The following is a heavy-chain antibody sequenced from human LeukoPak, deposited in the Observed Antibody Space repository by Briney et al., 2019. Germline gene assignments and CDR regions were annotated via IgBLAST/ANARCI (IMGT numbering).Heavy chain of an antibody. J-gene: IGHJ6*02. D-gene: IGHD4-23*01. CDR1: GFNFSSYS. V-gene: IGHV3-21*01. Sequence: GGSLRLYCAASGFNFSSYSMNGIRQCPGKGLEWGSSISSCSSYIYYADSVQGQFTSPRHNAKNSLYLQMNSLRAEDTAVYYCALEGGNLITNYYYGMDVWGQGTTVTVSS. CDR2: ISSCSSYI. CDR3: ALEGGNLITNYYYGMDV.